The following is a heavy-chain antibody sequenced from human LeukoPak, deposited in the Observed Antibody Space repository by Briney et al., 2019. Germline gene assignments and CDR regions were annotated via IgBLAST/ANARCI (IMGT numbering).Heavy chain of an antibody. J-gene: IGHJ4*02. V-gene: IGHV4-59*12. CDR3: ARDHDYGGYFDY. CDR2: IYYSGST. CDR1: GGSISSYY. D-gene: IGHD4-17*01. Sequence: PSETLSLTCTVSGGSISSYYWSWIRQPPGKGLEWIGYIYYSGSTNYNPSLKSRVTISVDTSKNQFSLKLSSVTAADTAVYYCARDHDYGGYFDYWGQGTLVTVSS.